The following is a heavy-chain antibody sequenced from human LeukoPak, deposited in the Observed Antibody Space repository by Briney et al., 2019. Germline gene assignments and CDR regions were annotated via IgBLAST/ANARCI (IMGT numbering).Heavy chain of an antibody. D-gene: IGHD3-10*01. Sequence: ASVKVSCKASGYTFTGYYIHWVRQAPGQGLEWMGWIIPNTGATNYAQEFQDRVTMTRDTSISTAYMELSRLRSDDTAVYYCARDRGGMVRGNYYYMDVWGKGTTVTVSS. J-gene: IGHJ6*03. CDR3: ARDRGGMVRGNYYYMDV. CDR1: GYTFTGYY. CDR2: IIPNTGAT. V-gene: IGHV1-2*02.